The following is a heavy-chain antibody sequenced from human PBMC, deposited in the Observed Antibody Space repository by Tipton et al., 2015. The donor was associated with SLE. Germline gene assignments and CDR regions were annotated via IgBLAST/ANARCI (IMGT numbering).Heavy chain of an antibody. CDR2: IHYNRDT. Sequence: LRLSCTVSGASVSCHYWNWIRQTPGKGLEWIGYIHYNRDTNYHPSLKSRVTISVDTSKNQLSLKLTSVTAADTAVYYCARGSVVADDFWGQGTLVTVSS. CDR1: GASVSCHY. D-gene: IGHD2-15*01. J-gene: IGHJ4*02. CDR3: ARGSVVADDF. V-gene: IGHV4-59*02.